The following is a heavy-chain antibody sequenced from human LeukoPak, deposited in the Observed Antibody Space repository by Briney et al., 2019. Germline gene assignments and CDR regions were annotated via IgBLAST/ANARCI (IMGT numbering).Heavy chain of an antibody. CDR1: GFTFSCYA. V-gene: IGHV3-23*01. D-gene: IGHD2-2*01. CDR2: NSGSGGST. CDR3: AREHLGYCSSTSCYGAY. Sequence: GGSLRLSCAASGFTFSCYAMSWVRQAPGKGLEWFSANSGSGGSTYNADSVKGRFTISRDNSKNTLYLQMNSLRAEDTAAYYCAREHLGYCSSTSCYGAYWGQGTLVTVSS. J-gene: IGHJ4*02.